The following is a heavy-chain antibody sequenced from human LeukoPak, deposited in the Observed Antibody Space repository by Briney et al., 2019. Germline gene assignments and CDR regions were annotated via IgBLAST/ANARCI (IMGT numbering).Heavy chain of an antibody. V-gene: IGHV3-48*03. CDR3: ARRSSSWSHFDY. CDR1: GFTFSSYD. Sequence: GGSLRLSCAASGFTFSSYDMNWVRQAPGKGLEWVSYISSSGRSMYYADSVKGRFTISRDNAKNSLYLQVNSLRADDTAVYYRARRSSSWSHFDYWGQGTLVTVSS. J-gene: IGHJ4*02. CDR2: ISSSGRSM. D-gene: IGHD6-13*01.